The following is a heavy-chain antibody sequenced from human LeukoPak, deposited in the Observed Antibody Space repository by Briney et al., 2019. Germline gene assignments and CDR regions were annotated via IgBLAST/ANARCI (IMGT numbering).Heavy chain of an antibody. J-gene: IGHJ5*02. Sequence: SETLSLTCSVSGGSISTYFWNWIRQPAGKGLEWIGRIHSGGGTNYNPSLKSRVSMSVDTSKNQISLKMTSLTAADTAVYYCARDRNTNWFDPWGQGTLVTVSS. V-gene: IGHV4-4*07. CDR1: GGSISTYF. CDR2: IHSGGGT. CDR3: ARDRNTNWFDP.